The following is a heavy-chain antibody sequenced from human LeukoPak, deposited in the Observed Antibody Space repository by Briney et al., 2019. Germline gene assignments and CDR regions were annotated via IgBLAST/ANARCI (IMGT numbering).Heavy chain of an antibody. CDR3: ARENDRYGRIDY. CDR1: GGSFSGYY. Sequence: NTSETLSLTCAVYGGSFSGYYWGWIRQPPGKGLEWIGEINDSGSTNYNPSLKSRVSISVDRSKNQFSLKLSSVTAADTAVYYCARENDRYGRIDYWGQGTQVTVSS. V-gene: IGHV4-34*01. CDR2: INDSGST. J-gene: IGHJ4*02. D-gene: IGHD5-18*01.